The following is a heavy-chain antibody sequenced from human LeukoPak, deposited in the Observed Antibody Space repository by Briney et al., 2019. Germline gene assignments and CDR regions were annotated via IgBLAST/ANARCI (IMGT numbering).Heavy chain of an antibody. D-gene: IGHD5-24*01. Sequence: SETLSLTCAVYGGSFSGYYWSWVRQPPGKGLEWIGEINHSGSTNYNPSLTSRVTISVDTSKNQFSLKLSSVTAADTAVYYCARARSRWLQLPGYWGQGTLVTVSS. CDR2: INHSGST. CDR1: GGSFSGYY. CDR3: ARARSRWLQLPGY. J-gene: IGHJ4*02. V-gene: IGHV4-34*01.